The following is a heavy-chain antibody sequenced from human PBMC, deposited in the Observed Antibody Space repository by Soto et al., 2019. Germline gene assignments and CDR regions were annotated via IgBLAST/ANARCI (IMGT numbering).Heavy chain of an antibody. CDR3: ARPLAAYYYDSSGYYRPDAFHL. V-gene: IGHV1-69*13. D-gene: IGHD3-22*01. CDR2: IIPILGTA. J-gene: IGHJ3*01. Sequence: SGKVSGKAAGGSVSIYAISWVRQAPGQGLEWMGGIIPILGTANYAQKFQSRVTITADEATSRANMELSILRSEDTAVYYCARPLAAYYYDSSGYYRPDAFHLWGQGTMVTVSS. CDR1: GGSVSIYA.